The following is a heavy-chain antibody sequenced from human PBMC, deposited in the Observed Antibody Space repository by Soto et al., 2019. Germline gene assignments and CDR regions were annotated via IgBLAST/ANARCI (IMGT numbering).Heavy chain of an antibody. CDR2: ISGSGGST. V-gene: IGHV3-23*01. CDR3: ATPPSRYYGSGIVPGY. Sequence: GGSLRLSCAASGFTFSSYAMSWVRQAPGKGLEWVSAISGSGGSTYYADSVKGRFAISRDNSKNTLYLQMNSLRAEDTAVYYCATPPSRYYGSGIVPGYWGQGTLVTVSS. J-gene: IGHJ4*02. D-gene: IGHD3-10*01. CDR1: GFTFSSYA.